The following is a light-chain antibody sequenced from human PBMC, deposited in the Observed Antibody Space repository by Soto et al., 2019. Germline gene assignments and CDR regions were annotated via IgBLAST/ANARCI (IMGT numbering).Light chain of an antibody. CDR2: KAS. J-gene: IGKJ4*01. Sequence: DIQMTQSPSTLSASVGDRVTITCRASQSISSWLAWYQQKPGKAPKLLIYKASSLESGVPSRFSGSGSGTEFTLTISSLQPDDFATYYCQQYNGTPLTFGGGTKVEIK. CDR3: QQYNGTPLT. V-gene: IGKV1-5*03. CDR1: QSISSW.